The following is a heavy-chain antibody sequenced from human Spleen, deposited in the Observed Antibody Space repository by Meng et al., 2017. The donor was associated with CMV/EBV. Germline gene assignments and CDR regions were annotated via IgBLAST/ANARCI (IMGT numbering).Heavy chain of an antibody. CDR3: ASHSSTRFGMDV. D-gene: IGHD5/OR15-5a*01. CDR2: MNPKSGNT. J-gene: IGHJ6*02. CDR1: GYTFSTSD. V-gene: IGHV1-8*01. Sequence: ASVKVSCKASGYTFSTSDVNWVRQATGQGLEWMGWMNPKSGNTGYAQKLQGRVTMTRNTSINTACMELSSLKSEDTAVYYCASHSSTRFGMDVWGQGTTVTVSS.